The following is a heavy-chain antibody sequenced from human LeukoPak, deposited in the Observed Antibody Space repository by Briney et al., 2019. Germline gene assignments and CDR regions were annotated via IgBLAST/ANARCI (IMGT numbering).Heavy chain of an antibody. CDR3: ASSTYYYDSSGYPFDY. J-gene: IGHJ4*02. D-gene: IGHD3-22*01. CDR2: IYSGGST. Sequence: GGSLRLSCAASGFTVSSNYMSWVRQAPGKGLEWVSVIYSGGSTYYADSVKGRFTTSRDNSKNTLYLQMNSLRAEDTAVYYCASSTYYYDSSGYPFDYWGQGTLVTVSS. V-gene: IGHV3-66*01. CDR1: GFTVSSNY.